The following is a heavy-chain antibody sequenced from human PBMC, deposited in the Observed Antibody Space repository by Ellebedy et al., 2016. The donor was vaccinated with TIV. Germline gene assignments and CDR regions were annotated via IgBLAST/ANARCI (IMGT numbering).Heavy chain of an antibody. CDR3: ARGTGSSNYSPNFDY. J-gene: IGHJ4*02. D-gene: IGHD4-11*01. Sequence: FQGRVTITRDTSASTAYMELSSLRSEDTAVYYCARGTGSSNYSPNFDYWGQGTLVTVSS. V-gene: IGHV1-3*01.